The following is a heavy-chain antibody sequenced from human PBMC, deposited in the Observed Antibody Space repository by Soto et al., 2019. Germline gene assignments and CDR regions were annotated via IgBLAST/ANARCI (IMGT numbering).Heavy chain of an antibody. J-gene: IGHJ4*02. Sequence: QVQLVQSGAEVKKPGSSVKVSCKASGGTFSSYAISWVRQAPGQGLEWMGGIIPIFGTANYAQKFQGRVRITADESTSPAYMELSSLRSEDTAVYYCARAPHLTEQLASYWGQGTLVTVSS. D-gene: IGHD6-6*01. CDR3: ARAPHLTEQLASY. CDR2: IIPIFGTA. V-gene: IGHV1-69*12. CDR1: GGTFSSYA.